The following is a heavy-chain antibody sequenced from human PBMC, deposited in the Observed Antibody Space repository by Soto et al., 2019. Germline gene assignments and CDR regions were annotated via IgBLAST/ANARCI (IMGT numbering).Heavy chain of an antibody. CDR1: GFSLSTGGVG. V-gene: IGHV2-5*01. J-gene: IGHJ6*04. CDR3: RGYNVLTGYHGYGMDV. D-gene: IGHD3-9*01. CDR2: IYWNNVK. Sequence: QITLKASGPPLVKPTQTLTLTCTFSGFSLSTGGVGVGWIRQPPGKAPEWLALIYWNNVKGYSPSLNSRLTITKDSSKNPVVLTMSNMAPVDTATYYCRGYNVLTGYHGYGMDVWGKGTTVTVSS.